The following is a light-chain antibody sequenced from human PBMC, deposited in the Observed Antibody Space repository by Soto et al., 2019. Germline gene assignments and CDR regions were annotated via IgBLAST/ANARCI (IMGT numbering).Light chain of an antibody. CDR2: YND. Sequence: QSVLSQPPSASGTPGQRVTISCSGRSSNIGSNTVNWYQQLPGAAPKLLIFYNDRRPSGVPDRFSGSKYGTSASLAISGLQSEDEADYYCAAWDGSLNAVLFGGGTKLTVL. V-gene: IGLV1-44*01. CDR1: SSNIGSNT. J-gene: IGLJ3*02. CDR3: AAWDGSLNAVL.